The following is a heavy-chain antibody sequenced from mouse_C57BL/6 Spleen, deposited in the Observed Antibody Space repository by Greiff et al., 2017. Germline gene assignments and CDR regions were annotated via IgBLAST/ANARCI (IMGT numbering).Heavy chain of an antibody. D-gene: IGHD2-1*01. CDR3: ARQWRRNEYAMGD. V-gene: IGHV5-6*01. Sequence: EVMLVESGGDLVKPGGSLKISCAASGFTFSSYGMSWVRQTPDKRLEWVATISSGVSYTYYPDSVKGRFTIARANAKNTLYLQMSSLKSADTAMYSCARQWRRNEYAMGDWGQGTSVTVAS. J-gene: IGHJ4*01. CDR2: ISSGVSYT. CDR1: GFTFSSYG.